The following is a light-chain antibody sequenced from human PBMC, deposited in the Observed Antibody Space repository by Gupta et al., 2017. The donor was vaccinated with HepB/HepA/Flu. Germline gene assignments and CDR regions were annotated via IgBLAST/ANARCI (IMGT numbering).Light chain of an antibody. V-gene: IGKV3-20*01. CDR2: GTS. CDR3: HQYGTSRT. J-gene: IGKJ1*01. Sequence: EIVLTQSPGTLSLSPGERATLSCRASQSVNTNYLDWYQQKPGQAPTLLIYGTSSRATGVPDRFSGSGSGTDFTLTISRLGPEDFAVYYCHQYGTSRTFGQGTKVEIK. CDR1: QSVNTNY.